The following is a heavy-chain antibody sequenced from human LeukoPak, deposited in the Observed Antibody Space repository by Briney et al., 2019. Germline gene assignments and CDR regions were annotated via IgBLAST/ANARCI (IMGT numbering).Heavy chain of an antibody. CDR2: IKTNADGGTT. D-gene: IGHD5-18*01. V-gene: IGHV3-15*07. CDR3: TTDSSDTAMDEFDY. CDR1: GFNFNNAW. Sequence: PGGSLRLSCAASGFNFNNAWLDWVRQTPGQGLEWVGQIKTNADGGTTDYAAPVKGRFTISRDDSKNTLYLQMNSLKTEDTAVYYCTTDSSDTAMDEFDYWGQGTLVTVSS. J-gene: IGHJ4*02.